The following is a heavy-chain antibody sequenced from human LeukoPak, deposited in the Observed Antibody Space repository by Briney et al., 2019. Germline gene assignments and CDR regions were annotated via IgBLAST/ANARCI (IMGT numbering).Heavy chain of an antibody. Sequence: GASVKVSCKASGGTFSSFAISWMRQAPGQGLEWMGGIIPIFGTANYAQKFQGRVTITADKSTSTAYMELSSLRSEDTAVYYCARAYGGKAWGYMDVWGKGTTVTVSS. CDR3: ARAYGGKAWGYMDV. CDR1: GGTFSSFA. J-gene: IGHJ6*03. V-gene: IGHV1-69*06. CDR2: IIPIFGTA. D-gene: IGHD4-23*01.